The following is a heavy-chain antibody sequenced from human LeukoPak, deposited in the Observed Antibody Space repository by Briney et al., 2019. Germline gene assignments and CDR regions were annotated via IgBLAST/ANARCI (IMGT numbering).Heavy chain of an antibody. CDR3: ARVGQGSGWYFDY. Sequence: PSETLSLTCTVSGGSISPYYWSWIRQTPGKGLEWIGYILYSGTTTNYNPSLKSRVTISVDTSKNQFSLKLSSVTAADTAVYYCARVGQGSGWYFDYWGQGTLVTVSS. D-gene: IGHD6-19*01. V-gene: IGHV4-59*12. CDR2: ILYSGTT. J-gene: IGHJ4*02. CDR1: GGSISPYY.